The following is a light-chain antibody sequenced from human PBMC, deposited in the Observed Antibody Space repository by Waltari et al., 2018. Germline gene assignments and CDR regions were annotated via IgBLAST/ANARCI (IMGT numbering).Light chain of an antibody. CDR1: QSVNNN. CDR3: QQYNNWPPLT. CDR2: GAS. J-gene: IGKJ2*01. Sequence: EIVMTQSPVTLSVSPGESATLSCRASQSVNNNLAWYQQKPGQAPRLLMYGASTRATDIPARFSGSGSVTEFTLTITSLQSEDFAVYYCQQYNNWPPLTFGQGTNLEIK. V-gene: IGKV3-15*01.